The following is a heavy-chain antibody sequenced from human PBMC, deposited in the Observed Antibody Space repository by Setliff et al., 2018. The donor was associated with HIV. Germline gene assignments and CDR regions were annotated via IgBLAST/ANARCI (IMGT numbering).Heavy chain of an antibody. V-gene: IGHV4-39*07. D-gene: IGHD3-10*01. CDR1: GGSVSSPSYY. CDR3: ARVRGRYYYHYAMDV. CDR2: VYNSGST. Sequence: KPSETLSLTCAVSGGSVSSPSYYWGWIRQPPGKGLEWIGSVYNSGSTYYNPSLKSRVTFSVDTFKNQFSLKLSSVTAADTAVYYCARVRGRYYYHYAMDVWGQGTTVTVSS. J-gene: IGHJ6*02.